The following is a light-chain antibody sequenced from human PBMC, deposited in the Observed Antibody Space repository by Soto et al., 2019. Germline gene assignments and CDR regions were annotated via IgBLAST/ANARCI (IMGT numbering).Light chain of an antibody. CDR3: QQYNNWPPYT. V-gene: IGKV3-15*01. J-gene: IGKJ2*01. CDR1: QSVSSK. Sequence: EIVMTQSPATLSVSPGERATLSCSASQSVSSKIAWYQQKPGQAPRLLIYGASTRATGIPARFSGSGSGTDFTLTITSLQSEDFAVHYCQQYNNWPPYTFGQGTKLEIK. CDR2: GAS.